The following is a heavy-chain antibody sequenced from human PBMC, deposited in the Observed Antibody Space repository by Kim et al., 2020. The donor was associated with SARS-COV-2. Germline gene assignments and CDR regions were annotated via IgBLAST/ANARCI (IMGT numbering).Heavy chain of an antibody. V-gene: IGHV1-3*01. J-gene: IGHJ6*04. Sequence: AAVKVSCKASGYTFTTYAMQWVRQAPGQGLEWMGWINPTRGNPKYSDTFQGRVTITRDTSARTAYMELKSMRPEDTAVYYCARSVAIMPPGMDVWGKGTTVTVSS. CDR2: INPTRGNP. D-gene: IGHD2-21*01. CDR1: GYTFTTYA. CDR3: ARSVAIMPPGMDV.